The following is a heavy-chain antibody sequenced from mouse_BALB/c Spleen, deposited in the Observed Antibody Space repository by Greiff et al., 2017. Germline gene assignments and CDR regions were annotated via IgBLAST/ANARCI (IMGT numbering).Heavy chain of an antibody. CDR1: GFTFSSYT. CDR3: ARHDYDSRSYAMDY. Sequence: DVKLQESGGGLVQPGGSLKLSCAASGFTFSSYTMSWVRQTPEKRLEWVAYISNGGGSTYYPDTVKGRFTISRDNAKNTLYLQMSSLKSEDTAMYYCARHDYDSRSYAMDYWGQGTSVTVSS. V-gene: IGHV5-12-2*01. D-gene: IGHD2-4*01. J-gene: IGHJ4*01. CDR2: ISNGGGST.